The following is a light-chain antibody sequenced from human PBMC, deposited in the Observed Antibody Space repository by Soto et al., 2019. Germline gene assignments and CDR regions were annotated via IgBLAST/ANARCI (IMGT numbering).Light chain of an antibody. CDR3: QYRNTWPPA. Sequence: EIVLTQSPATLSLSPGERATLSCRASQSVGIYLGWYQQRPGQAPRLLIYDASNRAAGIPGRFSGSGSGTDFTLTINSLEPEDLAVYCCQYRNTWPPACGQGTRLEIK. CDR1: QSVGIY. CDR2: DAS. V-gene: IGKV3-11*01. J-gene: IGKJ5*01.